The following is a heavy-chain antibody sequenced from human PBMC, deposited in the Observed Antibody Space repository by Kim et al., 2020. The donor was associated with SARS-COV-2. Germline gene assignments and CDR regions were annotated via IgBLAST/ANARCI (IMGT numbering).Heavy chain of an antibody. CDR1: GGPLDSTNYY. V-gene: IGHV4-39*01. J-gene: IGHJ6*02. CDR3: ARRGV. Sequence: SETLSLTCTVSGGPLDSTNYYWGWIRQPPGKGLEWIATLYYTDRTYYNPSLNSRATISADTSKNQLSLELTSVTAADTAVYYCARRGVWGQGTTVIVAS. CDR2: LYYTDRT.